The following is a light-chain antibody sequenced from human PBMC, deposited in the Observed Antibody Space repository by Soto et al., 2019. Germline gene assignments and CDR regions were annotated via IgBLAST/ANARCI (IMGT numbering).Light chain of an antibody. Sequence: EIVLTQSPGTLSLSPGERVTLSCRASQSVSSSYLAWYQQKPGQAPRLLIYGTSSRATGIPDRFSGSVSGTDFTLTISRLEPEDFAVYYCQQYGGSPLYTFGQGTKLEIK. CDR2: GTS. CDR3: QQYGGSPLYT. V-gene: IGKV3-20*01. J-gene: IGKJ2*01. CDR1: QSVSSSY.